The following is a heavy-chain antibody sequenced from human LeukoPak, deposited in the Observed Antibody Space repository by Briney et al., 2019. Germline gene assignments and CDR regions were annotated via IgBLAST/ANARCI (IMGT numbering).Heavy chain of an antibody. V-gene: IGHV4-39*01. CDR3: ASPKYCSGGSYYSGWYFDL. CDR2: NYNRRST. D-gene: IGHD2-15*01. CDR1: GGSISSSSYY. Sequence: SETLSLTCTVSGGSISSSSYYWGWVRQPPGKGLEWIGRNYNRRSTYYNPSHTRRATISVDTSNNQFSLNLNCITSADTAQSYCASPKYCSGGSYYSGWYFDLWGRGTLVTVSS. J-gene: IGHJ2*01.